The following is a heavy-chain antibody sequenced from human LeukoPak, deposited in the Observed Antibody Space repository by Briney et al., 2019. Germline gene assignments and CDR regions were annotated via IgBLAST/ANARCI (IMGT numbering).Heavy chain of an antibody. V-gene: IGHV3-33*01. CDR3: ARVLGDSGWYLGWFDP. J-gene: IGHJ5*02. CDR1: GFTFSSYG. Sequence: GGSVRLSCAASGFTFSSYGMHWVRQAPGKGLEWVAVIWYDGSDKYYADSVKGRFTISRDNSKNTLYLQMNSLRVEDTAVYYCARVLGDSGWYLGWFDPWGQGTLVTVSS. D-gene: IGHD6-19*01. CDR2: IWYDGSDK.